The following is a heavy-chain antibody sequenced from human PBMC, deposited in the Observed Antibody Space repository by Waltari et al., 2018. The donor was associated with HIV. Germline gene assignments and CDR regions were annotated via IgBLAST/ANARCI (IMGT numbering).Heavy chain of an antibody. V-gene: IGHV1-24*01. Sequence: QVQLVQSGAEVKKPGASVKVSCKVSGYTLTELSMHWARKAPGKGLEWMGGFDPEDGETIYAQKFQGRVTMTEDTSTDTAYMELSSLRSEDTAVYYCATGTAYYYDSSGYPFDYWGQGTLVTVSS. CDR3: ATGTAYYYDSSGYPFDY. CDR2: FDPEDGET. CDR1: GYTLTELS. D-gene: IGHD3-22*01. J-gene: IGHJ4*02.